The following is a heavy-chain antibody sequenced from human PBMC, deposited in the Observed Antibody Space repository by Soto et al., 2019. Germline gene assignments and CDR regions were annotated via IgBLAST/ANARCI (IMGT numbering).Heavy chain of an antibody. V-gene: IGHV3-23*01. J-gene: IGHJ3*02. CDR3: ARRAFGSSRSFDI. D-gene: IGHD6-6*01. CDR1: GFAFSSHP. CDR2: ISDSGGLT. Sequence: GGSLRLSCAASGFAFSSHPMSWVRRAPERGLEWVSGISDSGGLTYNGDSVKGRFTISRDNSKNTLYLQMNSLRAEDTALYYCARRAFGSSRSFDIWGQGTMVTVSS.